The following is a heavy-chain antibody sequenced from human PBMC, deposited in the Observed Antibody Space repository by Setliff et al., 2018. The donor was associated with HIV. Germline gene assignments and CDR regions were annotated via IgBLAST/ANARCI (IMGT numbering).Heavy chain of an antibody. CDR2: IFYTGSI. Sequence: SETLSLTCSVSGGSISSGTYYWGWIRQPPGKGLEWIGSIFYTGSIHSNASLKSRVTMSVDTSKNQFSLKLSSVTAVDTAMYYCVRKPDGKNWFDPWGQGTLVTVSS. D-gene: IGHD1-1*01. J-gene: IGHJ5*02. CDR1: GGSISSGTYY. CDR3: VRKPDGKNWFDP. V-gene: IGHV4-39*07.